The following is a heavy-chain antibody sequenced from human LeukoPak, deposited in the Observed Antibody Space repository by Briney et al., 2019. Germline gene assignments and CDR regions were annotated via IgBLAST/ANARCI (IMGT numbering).Heavy chain of an antibody. CDR3: VRFSDY. Sequence: GESLKISCKASGYSFSNWWIGWVRQMPGKGLEWMGITYPGDSDTTYSPSFQGQVAISADKSITTAYLQWGSLKASDTAMYYCVRFSDYWGQGTLVTVSS. CDR1: GYSFSNWW. J-gene: IGHJ4*02. V-gene: IGHV5-51*01. CDR2: TYPGDSDT.